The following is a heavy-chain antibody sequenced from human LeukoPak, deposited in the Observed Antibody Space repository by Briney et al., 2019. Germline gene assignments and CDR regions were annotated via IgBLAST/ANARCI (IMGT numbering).Heavy chain of an antibody. CDR3: AREPVSGWLSSVYFDL. Sequence: TGGSLRLSCAASGFTFSDHYMDWVRQAPGKGLEWVGRTRNKANSYTTEYAASVKGRFTISRDDSKNSLYLQMNSLRAEGTAVYYCAREPVSGWLSSVYFDLWGRGTLVTVSS. V-gene: IGHV3-72*01. CDR1: GFTFSDHY. D-gene: IGHD3-9*01. CDR2: TRNKANSYTT. J-gene: IGHJ2*01.